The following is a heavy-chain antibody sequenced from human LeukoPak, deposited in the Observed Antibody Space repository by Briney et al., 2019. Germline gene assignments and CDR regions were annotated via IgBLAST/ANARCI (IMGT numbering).Heavy chain of an antibody. D-gene: IGHD6-19*01. CDR2: VSHDGTTT. CDR1: GFTFSNYG. CDR3: AKGESSDWHADLDY. V-gene: IGHV3-30*18. Sequence: HPGESLRLSCAASGFTFSNYGMQWVRQAPGKGLEWVAVVSHDGTTTFYADSVKGRFTISRDNSKNTLDLQMYSLKPEDTAVYYCAKGESSDWHADLDYWGQGTLVTVSS. J-gene: IGHJ4*02.